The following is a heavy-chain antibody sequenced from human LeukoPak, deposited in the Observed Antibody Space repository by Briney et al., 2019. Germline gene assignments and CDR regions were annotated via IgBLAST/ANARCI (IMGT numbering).Heavy chain of an antibody. Sequence: SVKVSCKASGGTFSSYAISWVRQAPGQGLEWMGGIIPIFGTANYAQKFQGRVTITADESTSAAYMELSSLRSEDTAVYYCASCSGGSCYRDNWFDPWGQGTLVTVSS. V-gene: IGHV1-69*01. J-gene: IGHJ5*02. CDR2: IIPIFGTA. CDR1: GGTFSSYA. CDR3: ASCSGGSCYRDNWFDP. D-gene: IGHD2-15*01.